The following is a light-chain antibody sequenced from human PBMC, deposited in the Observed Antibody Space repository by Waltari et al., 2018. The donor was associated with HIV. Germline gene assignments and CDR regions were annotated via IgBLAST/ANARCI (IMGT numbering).Light chain of an antibody. CDR2: DVN. CDR1: SSDVGGFNY. Sequence: QSALTQPRSMSGSPGQSVTIPCSGTSSDVGGFNYVSWYQQHPGKAPKLMIYDVNKRPSGVPDRFSGSKFGNTASLTISGLQAEDEADYYCCSYTDAYTYVMFGGGTKLTVL. J-gene: IGLJ3*02. CDR3: CSYTDAYTYVM. V-gene: IGLV2-11*01.